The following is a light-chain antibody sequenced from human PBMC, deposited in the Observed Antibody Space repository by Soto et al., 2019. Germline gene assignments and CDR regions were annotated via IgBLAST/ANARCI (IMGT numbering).Light chain of an antibody. CDR3: QQYNSYSRT. Sequence: DIQMTQSPSTLSASVGDRVTITCRASESINSWLAWYQQKPGKAPKLLIYKASSLESGVPSRFSGSGSGTEFTLTISSLQPDDFAPYFCQQYNSYSRTFGPGTKVDIK. CDR2: KAS. CDR1: ESINSW. J-gene: IGKJ3*01. V-gene: IGKV1-5*03.